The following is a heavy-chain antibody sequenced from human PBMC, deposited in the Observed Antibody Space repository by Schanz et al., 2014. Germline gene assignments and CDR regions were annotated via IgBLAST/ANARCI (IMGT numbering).Heavy chain of an antibody. CDR1: GGSITSSGFY. CDR2: IYYNGGTP. J-gene: IGHJ6*03. V-gene: IGHV4-39*01. D-gene: IGHD1-1*01. Sequence: QVQLQESGPRLVKPSETLSLICTVSGGSITSSGFYWAWIRQPPGKGLEGIGSIYYNGGTPLYTPSLKSGATISADTSKNVFSLKLTAVAAADTAVYYCARQGTTRFQYYMDVWGEGTAVVVS. CDR3: ARQGTTRFQYYMDV.